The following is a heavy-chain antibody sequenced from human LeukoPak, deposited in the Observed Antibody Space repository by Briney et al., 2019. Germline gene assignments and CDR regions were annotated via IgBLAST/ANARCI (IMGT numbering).Heavy chain of an antibody. CDR1: GFTFSSYT. CDR2: ITSSSSYI. Sequence: GGSLRLSCAASGFTFSSYTMNWVRQAPGKGLEWVSSITSSSSYIYYTDSVKGRFTISRDNAKNSLYLQMNSLRAEDTAVYYCASSSWYDSPGVVWGKGTTVTVSS. V-gene: IGHV3-21*01. CDR3: ASSSWYDSPGVV. D-gene: IGHD6-13*01. J-gene: IGHJ6*04.